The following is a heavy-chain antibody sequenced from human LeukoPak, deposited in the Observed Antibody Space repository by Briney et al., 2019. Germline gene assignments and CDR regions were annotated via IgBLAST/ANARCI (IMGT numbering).Heavy chain of an antibody. J-gene: IGHJ4*02. Sequence: GGSLRLSCAASGFTFSSYSMNWVRQAPGKGLEWVSSISSSSSYIYYADSVKGRFTISRDNSKNTLYLQMNSLRAEDTAVYYCAKGTSPAGDYFDYWGQGTLVTVSS. CDR1: GFTFSSYS. CDR3: AKGTSPAGDYFDY. V-gene: IGHV3-21*01. D-gene: IGHD3-10*01. CDR2: ISSSSSYI.